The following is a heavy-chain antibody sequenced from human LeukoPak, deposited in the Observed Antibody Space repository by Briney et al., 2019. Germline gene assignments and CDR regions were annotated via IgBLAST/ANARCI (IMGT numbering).Heavy chain of an antibody. CDR3: ARVGKCSGGSCYYYYYYGMDV. Sequence: PGGPLRLSCAASGFTFSSYAMHWVRQAPGKGLEYVSAISSNGGSTYYANSVKGRFTISRDNSKNTLYLQMGSLRAEDMAVYYCARVGKCSGGSCYYYYYYGMDVWGQGTTVTVSS. J-gene: IGHJ6*02. CDR2: ISSNGGST. D-gene: IGHD2-15*01. V-gene: IGHV3-64*01. CDR1: GFTFSSYA.